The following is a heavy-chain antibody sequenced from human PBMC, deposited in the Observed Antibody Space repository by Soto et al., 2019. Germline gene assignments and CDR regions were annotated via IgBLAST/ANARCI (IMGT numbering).Heavy chain of an antibody. D-gene: IGHD3-10*01. J-gene: IGHJ6*02. V-gene: IGHV1-69*01. CDR3: ARDRGGGSGSYLDYYGMDV. Sequence: KVSCKASGGTFSSYAISWVRQAPGQGLEWMGGIIPIFGTANYAQKFQGRVTITADESTSTAYMELSSLRSEDTAVYYCARDRGGGSGSYLDYYGMDVWGQGTTVTVSS. CDR1: GGTFSSYA. CDR2: IIPIFGTA.